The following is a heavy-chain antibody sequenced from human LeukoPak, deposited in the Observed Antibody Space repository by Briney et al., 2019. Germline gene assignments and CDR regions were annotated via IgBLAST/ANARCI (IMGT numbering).Heavy chain of an antibody. V-gene: IGHV3-23*01. J-gene: IGHJ3*02. CDR2: ISGSEDGI. CDR1: GFTFNTYA. D-gene: IGHD2-2*01. Sequence: PGGSLRLSCAASGFTFNTYAMTWVRQAPGKGLKWVSAISGSEDGIYYADSVKGRFTISRDNSKNTLYLQMNSLRAEDTAVYYCAKWSPLLDSTSCLGGGCNAFDIWGQGTMVTVSS. CDR3: AKWSPLLDSTSCLGGGCNAFDI.